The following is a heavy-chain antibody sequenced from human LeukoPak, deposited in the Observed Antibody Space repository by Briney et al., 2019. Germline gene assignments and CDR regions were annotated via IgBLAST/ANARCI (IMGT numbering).Heavy chain of an antibody. CDR2: ISGSGGGT. D-gene: IGHD4-11*01. V-gene: IGHV3-23*01. J-gene: IGHJ4*02. Sequence: GGSLRLSCAASGFTFSNAWMSWVRQAPGKGLEWVSAISGSGGGTYYADSVKGRFAISRDNSKNTLYLQMNSLRAEDTAVYYCAKGGVTVTTYFDYWGQGTLVTVSS. CDR3: AKGGVTVTTYFDY. CDR1: GFTFSNAW.